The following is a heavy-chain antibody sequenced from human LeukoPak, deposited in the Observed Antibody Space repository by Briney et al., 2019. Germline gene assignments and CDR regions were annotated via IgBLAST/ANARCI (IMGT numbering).Heavy chain of an antibody. V-gene: IGHV4-39*01. CDR1: GGSISSSSYY. D-gene: IGHD2-15*01. CDR3: ARRRGPLDYPKRYCSGGSCYGRDYYYYMDV. J-gene: IGHJ6*03. CDR2: IYYSGST. Sequence: PSETLSLTCTVSGGSISSSSYYWGWIRQPPGKGLEWIGSIYYSGSTYYNPSLKSRVTISVDTSKNQFSLKVSSVTAADTGVYYCARRRGPLDYPKRYCSGGSCYGRDYYYYMDVWGKGTTVTISS.